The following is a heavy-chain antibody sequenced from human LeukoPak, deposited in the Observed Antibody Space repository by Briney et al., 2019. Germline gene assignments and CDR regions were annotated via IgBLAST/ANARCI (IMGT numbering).Heavy chain of an antibody. J-gene: IGHJ6*03. D-gene: IGHD6-6*01. CDR3: ARDKGVAARWGYYYYMDV. CDR2: ISSSSSYI. CDR1: GFTFSSYS. V-gene: IGHV3-21*01. Sequence: GGSLRLSCAASGFTFSSYSMNWVRQAPGKGLEWVSSISSSSSYIYYADSVKGRFTISRDNAKNSLYLQMNSLRAEDTAVYYCARDKGVAARWGYYYYMDVWGKGTTVTVSS.